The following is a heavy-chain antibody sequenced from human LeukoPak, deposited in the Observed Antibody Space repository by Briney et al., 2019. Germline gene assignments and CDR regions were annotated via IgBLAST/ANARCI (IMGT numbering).Heavy chain of an antibody. J-gene: IGHJ3*02. CDR3: ARGSDPIYNWNYVVPPTYAFDI. CDR2: IIPIFGTA. CDR1: GGTFSSYA. Sequence: GSSVKVSCKASGGTFSSYATSWVRQAPGQGLEWMGGIIPIFGTANYAQKFQGRVTITADKSTSTAYMELSSLRSEDTAVYYCARGSDPIYNWNYVVPPTYAFDIWGQGTMVTVSS. V-gene: IGHV1-69*06. D-gene: IGHD1-7*01.